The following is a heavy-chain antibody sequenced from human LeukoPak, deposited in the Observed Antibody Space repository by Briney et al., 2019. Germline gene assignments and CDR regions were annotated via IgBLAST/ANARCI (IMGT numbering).Heavy chain of an antibody. CDR3: ATGVYHFDN. CDR2: ISDSGGRT. J-gene: IGHJ4*02. CDR1: GITLSNYG. V-gene: IGHV3-23*01. Sequence: GGSLRLSCAVSGITLSNYGMSWVRQAPGKGLEWVAGISDSGGRTNYADSVKGRFTISRDNSKNTLYLQMNSLRADDTAVYYCATGVYHFDNWGQGTLVTVSS. D-gene: IGHD2-8*01.